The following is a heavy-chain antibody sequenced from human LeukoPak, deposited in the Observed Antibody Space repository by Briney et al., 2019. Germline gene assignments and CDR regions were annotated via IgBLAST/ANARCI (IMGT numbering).Heavy chain of an antibody. CDR3: ARGLRVDY. D-gene: IGHD2-21*02. J-gene: IGHJ4*02. CDR2: IKQDGSEK. CDR1: GFTFSSYW. V-gene: IGHV3-7*01. Sequence: GGSLRLSCVASGFTFSSYWMSWVRQAPGKGLEWVANIKQDGSEKYYVDSVKGRFTISRDNAKNSLYLQMNSLRAEDTAVYYCARGLRVDYWGQGTLVTVSS.